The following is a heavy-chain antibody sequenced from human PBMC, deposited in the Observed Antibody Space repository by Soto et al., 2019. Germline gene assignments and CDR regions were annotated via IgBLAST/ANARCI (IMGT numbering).Heavy chain of an antibody. CDR3: LHRVDLWT. D-gene: IGHD3-10*01. CDR1: GFSLSTSGVG. J-gene: IGHJ5*02. V-gene: IGHV2-5*02. Sequence: QITLKESGPTLVKPTQTLTLTCTFSGFSLSTSGVGVGWIRQPPGKALEWLALIYWDNDRRYSPSLKNRLTNTKHTPKNQVVLKITNMDPVDTATYYCLHRVDLWTWGQGTLVTVSS. CDR2: IYWDNDR.